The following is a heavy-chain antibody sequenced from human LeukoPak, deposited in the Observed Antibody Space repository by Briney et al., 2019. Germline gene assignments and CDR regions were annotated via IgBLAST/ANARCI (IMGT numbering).Heavy chain of an antibody. D-gene: IGHD6-19*01. CDR3: ARGYSSGWSPFDY. CDR2: IYHRGST. J-gene: IGHJ4*02. V-gene: IGHV4-38-2*02. CDR1: GYSISNGYY. Sequence: SETLSLTCTVSGYSISNGYYWGWIRQPPGKGLEWVGSIYHRGSTYYNPSLRSRVTISLDRSKKKFSLKLTSVTAADTAVYYCARGYSSGWSPFDYWGQGTLVTVSS.